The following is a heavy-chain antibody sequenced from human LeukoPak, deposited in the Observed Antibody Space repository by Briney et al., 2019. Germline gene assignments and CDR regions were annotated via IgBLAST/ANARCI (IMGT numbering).Heavy chain of an antibody. CDR2: IYYSGST. D-gene: IGHD4-23*01. J-gene: IGHJ4*02. CDR1: GGSISSYN. CDR3: TRAPLRWLFDY. V-gene: IGHV4-59*01. Sequence: SETLSLTCTVSGGSISSYNWSWIRQPPGKGLEWIGYIYYSGSTNYNPSLKSRVTISVDTSKNQFSLKLSSVTAADTAVYYCTRAPLRWLFDYWGQGTLVTVSS.